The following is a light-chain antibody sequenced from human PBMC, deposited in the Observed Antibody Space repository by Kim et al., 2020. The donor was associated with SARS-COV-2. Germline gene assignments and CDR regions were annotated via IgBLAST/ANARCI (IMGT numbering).Light chain of an antibody. J-gene: IGKJ3*01. CDR2: AAS. CDR1: QGISNY. Sequence: ASVGDRVTITGRASQGISNYLAWFQQKPGKVPKRLIYAASTLQSGVPSRFSGSGSGTEFTLTISSLQPEDSATYYCLQHNSYPLTFGPGTKVDIK. CDR3: LQHNSYPLT. V-gene: IGKV1-17*03.